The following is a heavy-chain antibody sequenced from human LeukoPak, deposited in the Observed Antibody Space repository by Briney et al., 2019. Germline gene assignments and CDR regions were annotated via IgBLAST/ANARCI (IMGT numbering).Heavy chain of an antibody. CDR3: ASGWVRAMVHYFDY. CDR2: INHSGST. J-gene: IGHJ4*02. Sequence: PSETLSLTCAVYGGSFSGYYWSWIRQPPGKGLEWIGEINHSGSTNYNPSLKSRVTISVDTSKNQFSLKLSSVTAADTAVYYCASGWVRAMVHYFDYWGQGTLVTVSS. V-gene: IGHV4-34*01. CDR1: GGSFSGYY. D-gene: IGHD4/OR15-4a*01.